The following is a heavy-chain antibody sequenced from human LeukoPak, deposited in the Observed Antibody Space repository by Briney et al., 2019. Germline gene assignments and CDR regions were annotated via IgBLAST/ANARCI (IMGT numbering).Heavy chain of an antibody. Sequence: GGSLRLSCAASGFTVSSNYMSWVRQAPGKGLEWVSVIYSGGSSYYADSVKGRFTISRDNSKNTVYLQMNSLRVEDTAVYYCAGASGYGETDYWGQGTLVTVS. CDR1: GFTVSSNY. J-gene: IGHJ4*02. CDR3: AGASGYGETDY. V-gene: IGHV3-66*01. D-gene: IGHD4-17*01. CDR2: IYSGGSS.